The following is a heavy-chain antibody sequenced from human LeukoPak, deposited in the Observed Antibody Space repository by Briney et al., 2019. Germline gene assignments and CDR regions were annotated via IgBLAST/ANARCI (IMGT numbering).Heavy chain of an antibody. CDR1: GGSISSSSYY. J-gene: IGHJ5*02. CDR2: IYYSGST. Sequence: SETLSLTCTVSGGSISSSSYYWGWIRQPPGKGLEWIGSIYYSGSTYYNPSLKSRVTISVDTSKNQFSLKLSSVTAADTAVYYCARHVDNIVRRARDRLDPWGQGTLVTVSS. V-gene: IGHV4-39*01. D-gene: IGHD2/OR15-2a*01. CDR3: ARHVDNIVRRARDRLDP.